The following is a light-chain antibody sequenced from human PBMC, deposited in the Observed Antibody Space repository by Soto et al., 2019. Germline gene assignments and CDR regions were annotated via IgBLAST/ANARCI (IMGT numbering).Light chain of an antibody. V-gene: IGKV1-5*01. CDR2: AAS. J-gene: IGKJ5*01. CDR3: QQYNDYIT. CDR1: QSISSW. Sequence: DIHMTQSPSTLSASVGYRFTITCRASQSISSWLAWYQQKPGKAPKLLIYAASTLENGVPTRLSGTGSETEFTLTVSSLQPDDYATYYCQQYNDYITFGQGTRLETK.